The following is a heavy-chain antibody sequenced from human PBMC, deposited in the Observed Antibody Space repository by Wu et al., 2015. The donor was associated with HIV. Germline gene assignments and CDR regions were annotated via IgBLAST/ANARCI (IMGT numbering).Heavy chain of an antibody. CDR3: ASRDLPTVTTGYGMDV. D-gene: IGHD4-17*01. V-gene: IGHV1-69*05. J-gene: IGHJ6*02. CDR1: GGTFSSYA. Sequence: QVQLVQSGAEVKKPGSSVKVSCKASGGTFSSYAISWVRQAPGQGLEWMGGIIPIFGTANYAQKFQGRVTITTDESTSTAYMELSSLRSEDTAVYYCASRDLPTVTTGYGMDVWGQGTTVTVSS. CDR2: IIPIFGTA.